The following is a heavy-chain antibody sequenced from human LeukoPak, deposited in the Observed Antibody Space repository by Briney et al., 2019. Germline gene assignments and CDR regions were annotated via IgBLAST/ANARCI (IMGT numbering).Heavy chain of an antibody. Sequence: GGSLRLSCAASGFTFSNYAMHWVRQAPGKGLEWVAVVSYDGSNKYYADSVKGRFTISRDNSKNTLYLQMNSLRAEDTAVYYCAKAGQQLASDYWGQGTLVTVSS. D-gene: IGHD6-13*01. J-gene: IGHJ4*02. CDR2: VSYDGSNK. V-gene: IGHV3-30-3*01. CDR1: GFTFSNYA. CDR3: AKAGQQLASDY.